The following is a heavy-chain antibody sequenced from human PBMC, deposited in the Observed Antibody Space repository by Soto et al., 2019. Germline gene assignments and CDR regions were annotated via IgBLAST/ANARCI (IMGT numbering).Heavy chain of an antibody. CDR2: LSGSGGTT. CDR1: GFTFNTYA. CDR3: AKQRAGYGSGSDTYYFDF. V-gene: IGHV3-23*01. D-gene: IGHD3-10*01. Sequence: EVQLLESGGGLVQPGGSLRISCSTYGFTFNTYAMNWVRQAPGKGLEWVSALSGSGGTTYYADSVRGRFTISRDNSKNTLFLQMNSLRAEDTALYYCAKQRAGYGSGSDTYYFDFWGQGTLVTVSS. J-gene: IGHJ4*02.